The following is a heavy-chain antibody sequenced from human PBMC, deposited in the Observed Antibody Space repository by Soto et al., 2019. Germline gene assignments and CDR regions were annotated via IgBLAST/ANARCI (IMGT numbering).Heavy chain of an antibody. CDR2: IYYSGST. CDR1: GGSVSSGSYY. J-gene: IGHJ4*02. CDR3: ARISGYSYGLPPYFDY. V-gene: IGHV4-61*01. D-gene: IGHD5-18*01. Sequence: QVQLQESGPGLVKPSETLSLTCTVSGGSVSSGSYYWSWIRQPPGKGLEWIGYIYYSGSTNYNPSRKSRATIAVDTSKNQFTLKLSSVTAADTAVYYCARISGYSYGLPPYFDYWGQGNLVTVSS.